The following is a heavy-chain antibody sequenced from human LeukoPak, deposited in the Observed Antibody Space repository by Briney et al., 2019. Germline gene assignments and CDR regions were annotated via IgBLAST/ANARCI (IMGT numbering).Heavy chain of an antibody. CDR3: AREPYYQSVFDY. V-gene: IGHV3-74*01. D-gene: IGHD1-26*01. Sequence: GGSLRLSCAASGSTFSSYWMHWVRQAPGKGLVWVSRINSDGSSTSYADSVKGRFTISRDNAKNTLYLQMNSLRAEDTAVYYCAREPYYQSVFDYWGQGTLVTVSS. CDR2: INSDGSST. CDR1: GSTFSSYW. J-gene: IGHJ4*02.